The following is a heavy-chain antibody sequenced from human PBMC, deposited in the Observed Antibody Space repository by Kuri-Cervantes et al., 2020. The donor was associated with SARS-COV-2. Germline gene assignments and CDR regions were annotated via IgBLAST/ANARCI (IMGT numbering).Heavy chain of an antibody. J-gene: IGHJ4*02. CDR2: IKQDGREK. D-gene: IGHD4-17*01. Sequence: GESLKISCAASGFTFSSYWMSWVRQAPGKGLEWVANIKQDGREKYYVDSVKGRFTISRDNAKNSLYLQMNSLRAEDTAVYYCAKLGSRRHYEDWGQGTLVTVSS. CDR3: AKLGSRRHYED. CDR1: GFTFSSYW. V-gene: IGHV3-7*03.